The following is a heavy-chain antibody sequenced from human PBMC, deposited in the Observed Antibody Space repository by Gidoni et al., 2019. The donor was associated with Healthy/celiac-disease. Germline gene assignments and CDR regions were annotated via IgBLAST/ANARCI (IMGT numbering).Heavy chain of an antibody. CDR2: ISYDGSNK. D-gene: IGHD6-19*01. CDR1: GFTFSSYA. CDR3: ARSRYSSGWWNY. J-gene: IGHJ4*02. Sequence: QVQLVESGGGVVQPGRSLRLSCAASGFTFSSYAMHWVRQAPGKGLEWVAVISYDGSNKYYADSVKGRFTISRDNSKNTLYLQMNSLRAEDTAVYYCARSRYSSGWWNYWGQGTLVTVSS. V-gene: IGHV3-30-3*01.